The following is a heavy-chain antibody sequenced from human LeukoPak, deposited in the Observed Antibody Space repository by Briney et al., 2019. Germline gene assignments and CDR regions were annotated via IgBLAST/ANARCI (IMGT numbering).Heavy chain of an antibody. CDR1: GGSISNYY. J-gene: IGHJ4*02. CDR2: IYTSEST. D-gene: IGHD1-1*01. CDR3: ARDLRATTGTTALDY. V-gene: IGHV4-4*07. Sequence: SETLSLTCTVSGGSISNYYWSWLRQPAGKGLEWIGRIYTSESTNYNPCLKSRVTMSVDKSKNQFSLKLSSVTAADTAVYYCARDLRATTGTTALDYWGQGTLVTVSS.